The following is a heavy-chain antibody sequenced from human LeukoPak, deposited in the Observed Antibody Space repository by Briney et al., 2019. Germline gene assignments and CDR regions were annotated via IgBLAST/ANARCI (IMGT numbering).Heavy chain of an antibody. D-gene: IGHD3-3*01. Sequence: SETLSLTCAIYGGSFSGYYWSWIRQPPGKGLEWIGEINHSGSTNYNPSLKSRVTISVDTSKNQVSLKLSSVTAADTAVYYCATDDSPEYRFLEWPGGYWGQGTLVTVSS. CDR2: INHSGST. V-gene: IGHV4-34*01. CDR3: ATDDSPEYRFLEWPGGY. CDR1: GGSFSGYY. J-gene: IGHJ4*02.